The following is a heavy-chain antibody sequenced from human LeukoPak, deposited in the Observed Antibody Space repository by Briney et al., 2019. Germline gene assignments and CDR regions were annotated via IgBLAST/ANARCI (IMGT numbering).Heavy chain of an antibody. Sequence: GGSLRLSCAASGLTFSSFGMHWVRQAPGKGLEWVAFIRYDGSEKSYADFVKGRFTISRDNSDNTLHLQMNSLRTEDTAVYYCAKDGPPWATVAAGPFDSWGQGTLVTVSS. CDR2: IRYDGSEK. D-gene: IGHD6-13*01. CDR1: GLTFSSFG. CDR3: AKDGPPWATVAAGPFDS. V-gene: IGHV3-30*02. J-gene: IGHJ4*02.